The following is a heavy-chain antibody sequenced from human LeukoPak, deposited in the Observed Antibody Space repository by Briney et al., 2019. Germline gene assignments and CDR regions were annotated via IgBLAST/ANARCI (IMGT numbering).Heavy chain of an antibody. J-gene: IGHJ6*04. CDR1: GFTFSSYS. CDR2: IYSGGST. V-gene: IGHV3-53*01. Sequence: GGSLRLPCAASGFTFSSYSMNWVRQAPGKGLEWVSVIYSGGSTYYADSVKGRFTISRDNSKNTLYLQMNSLRAEDTAVYYCARELAAAGRALDVWRKGTTVTVSS. D-gene: IGHD6-13*01. CDR3: ARELAAAGRALDV.